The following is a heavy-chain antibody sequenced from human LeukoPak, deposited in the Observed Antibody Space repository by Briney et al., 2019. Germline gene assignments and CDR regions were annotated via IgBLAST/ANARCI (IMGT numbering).Heavy chain of an antibody. CDR2: IYHSGST. CDR1: GGSISSGGYS. Sequence: PSQTLSLTCAVSGGSISSGGYSWSWIRQPPGKGLEWIGYIYHSGSTYYNPSLKSRVTISVYRSKNQFSLKLSSVTAADTAVYYCAGIPTYYYDSSGYAIDYWGQGTLVTVSS. D-gene: IGHD3-22*01. V-gene: IGHV4-30-2*01. CDR3: AGIPTYYYDSSGYAIDY. J-gene: IGHJ4*02.